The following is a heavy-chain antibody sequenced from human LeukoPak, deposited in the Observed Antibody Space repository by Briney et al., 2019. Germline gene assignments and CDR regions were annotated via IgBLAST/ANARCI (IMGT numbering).Heavy chain of an antibody. J-gene: IGHJ4*02. CDR2: VYPGDSDT. Sequence: GESLKISCKGSGYSFTTHWIGWVRQMPGKGLEWMGVVYPGDSDTRYSPSFQGQVTISADKSISTAYLQWSSLKASDTAMYYCARLRIGELLYYFDYWGQGTLVTVSS. CDR1: GYSFTTHW. D-gene: IGHD3-10*01. CDR3: ARLRIGELLYYFDY. V-gene: IGHV5-51*01.